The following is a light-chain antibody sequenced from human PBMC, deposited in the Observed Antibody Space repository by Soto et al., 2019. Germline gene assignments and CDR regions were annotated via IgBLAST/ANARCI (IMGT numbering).Light chain of an antibody. CDR2: EVS. Sequence: QSALTQPASVSGSPGQSSTISCTGTSSDVGGYDYVSWYQQHPGKAPKLMIYEVSNRPSGISARFSGSKSGNTASLTISGLQPEDEADYYCSSFTSSSTWVFGGGTKLTVL. CDR1: SSDVGGYDY. J-gene: IGLJ3*02. CDR3: SSFTSSSTWV. V-gene: IGLV2-14*01.